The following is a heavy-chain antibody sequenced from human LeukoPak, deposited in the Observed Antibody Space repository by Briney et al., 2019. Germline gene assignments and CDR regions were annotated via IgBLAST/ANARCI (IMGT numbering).Heavy chain of an antibody. CDR3: AKGEFWTGIGEFYLY. D-gene: IGHD3/OR15-3a*01. CDR2: ISSSSSYI. V-gene: IGHV3-21*01. CDR1: GFTFSSYS. Sequence: GGSLRLSCAASGFTFSSYSMNWVRQAPGKGLEWVSSISSSSSYIYYADSVKGRFTISRDNAKNSLYLQLNSLRAEDTAVYHCAKGEFWTGIGEFYLYWSQGTLVTVSS. J-gene: IGHJ1*01.